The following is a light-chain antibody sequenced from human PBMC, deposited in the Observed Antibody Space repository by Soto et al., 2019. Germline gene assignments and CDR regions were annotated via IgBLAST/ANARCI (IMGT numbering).Light chain of an antibody. CDR3: QQFGHSPT. Sequence: EIVLTQSPGTLSLSPGERATLSCRASQTISSTFLAWYRQRPGQAPRLLIYGASSRATGIPDRFSGSGSGTDFTLTISRLDPEDFAVYFCQQFGHSPTLGGGTQVEIK. CDR1: QTISSTF. V-gene: IGKV3-20*01. J-gene: IGKJ4*01. CDR2: GAS.